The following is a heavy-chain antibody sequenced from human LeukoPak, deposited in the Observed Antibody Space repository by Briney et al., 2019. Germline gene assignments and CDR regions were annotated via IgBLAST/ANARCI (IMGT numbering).Heavy chain of an antibody. J-gene: IGHJ4*02. CDR3: ARSGIWYFDF. Sequence: GGSLRLSCAASGFTFSSYAMSWVRQAPGKGLEWVSAISGRGGSTYYADSVKGRFTISRDNSRNTLYLQMNSLRAEDTAVYYCARSGIWYFDFWGQGTLVTVSS. D-gene: IGHD1-14*01. V-gene: IGHV3-23*01. CDR1: GFTFSSYA. CDR2: ISGRGGST.